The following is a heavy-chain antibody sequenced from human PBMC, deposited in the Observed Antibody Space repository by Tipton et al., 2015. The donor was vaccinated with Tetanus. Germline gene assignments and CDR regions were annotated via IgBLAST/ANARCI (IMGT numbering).Heavy chain of an antibody. CDR2: IYYSGST. D-gene: IGHD3-16*01. CDR1: GASIKNSPYF. Sequence: TLSLTCSVSGASIKNSPYFWNWIRHSPGKGLEWIGYIYYSGSTFYNPSPKSRVTMSVDTSKNQFSLNLTSVTAADTAVYYCARDQGGGRVARLNWFDPWGQGTLVTVSS. CDR3: ARDQGGGRVARLNWFDP. V-gene: IGHV4-30-4*01. J-gene: IGHJ5*02.